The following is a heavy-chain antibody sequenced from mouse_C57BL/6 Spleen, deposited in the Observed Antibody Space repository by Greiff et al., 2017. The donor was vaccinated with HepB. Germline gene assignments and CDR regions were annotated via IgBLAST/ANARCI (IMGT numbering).Heavy chain of an antibody. J-gene: IGHJ4*01. CDR1: GYSITSGYY. Sequence: EVKLEESGPGLVKPSQSLSLTCSVTGYSITSGYYWNWIRQFPGNKLEWMGYISYDGSNNYNPSLKNRISITRDTSKNQFFLKLNSVTTEDTATYYCARDEWDDAMDYWGQGTSVTVSS. D-gene: IGHD4-1*01. V-gene: IGHV3-6*01. CDR2: ISYDGSN. CDR3: ARDEWDDAMDY.